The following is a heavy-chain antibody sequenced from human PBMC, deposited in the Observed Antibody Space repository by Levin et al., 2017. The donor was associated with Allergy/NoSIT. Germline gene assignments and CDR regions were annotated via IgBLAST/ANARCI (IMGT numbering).Heavy chain of an antibody. CDR3: ARDFSYYFDY. J-gene: IGHJ4*02. CDR2: ISYDGRNK. Sequence: PGESLKISCAASGFTFSSYAMHWVRQAPGKGLEWVAVISYDGRNKYYADSVKGRFTISRDNSKSTLYLQMNSLRPEDTALYYCARDFSYYFDYWGQGTLVTVSS. D-gene: IGHD2/OR15-2a*01. CDR1: GFTFSSYA. V-gene: IGHV3-30*04.